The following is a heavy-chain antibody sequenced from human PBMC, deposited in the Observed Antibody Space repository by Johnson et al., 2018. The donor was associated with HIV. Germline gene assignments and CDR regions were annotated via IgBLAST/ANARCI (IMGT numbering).Heavy chain of an antibody. D-gene: IGHD1-26*01. CDR3: ARDRLRYSGSSVDTFDI. V-gene: IGHV3-74*01. CDR1: GFTFSRYW. J-gene: IGHJ3*02. CDR2: INSDGSST. Sequence: EMQLVESGGGLVQPGGSLRLSCTASGFTFSRYWMHWVRQAPGKGLVWVSRINSDGSSTSYADSVKGRFTISRDNAKNTLYLQMNSLRAEDTAMYYCARDRLRYSGSSVDTFDIWGQGTMVTVSS.